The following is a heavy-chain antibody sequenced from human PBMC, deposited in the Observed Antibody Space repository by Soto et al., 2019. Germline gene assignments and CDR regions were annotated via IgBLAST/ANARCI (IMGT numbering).Heavy chain of an antibody. D-gene: IGHD6-19*01. V-gene: IGHV4-39*01. CDR1: GGSISSSSYY. J-gene: IGHJ4*02. CDR3: AKTFNIAVAGYHYFDN. CDR2: IYYSGST. Sequence: SETLSLTFTVSGGSISSSSYYWGWFRQHPGNRLEWTASIYYSGSTYYNPSLKSRVTIAEDTSKNQFSLKLSSVTAADTSVYYCAKTFNIAVAGYHYFDNWGQGTLVTVSS.